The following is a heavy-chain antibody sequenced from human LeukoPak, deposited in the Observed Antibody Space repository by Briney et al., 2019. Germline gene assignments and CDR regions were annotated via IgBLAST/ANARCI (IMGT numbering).Heavy chain of an antibody. CDR2: ISDTGGGT. CDR1: GFTFSSYA. Sequence: GGSLRPSCAASGFTFSSYAVSWVRQAPGKGLEWVSAISDTGGGTHYADSVKGRFTISRDNSKDTLYLQMNSLRAEDTAVYYCAKGIDSSGYYPFDHWGQGTLVTVSS. D-gene: IGHD3-22*01. V-gene: IGHV3-23*01. CDR3: AKGIDSSGYYPFDH. J-gene: IGHJ4*02.